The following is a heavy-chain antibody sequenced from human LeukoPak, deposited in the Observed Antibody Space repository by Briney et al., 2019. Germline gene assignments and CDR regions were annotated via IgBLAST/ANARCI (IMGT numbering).Heavy chain of an antibody. CDR1: AYTFTSYG. J-gene: IGHJ6*03. Sequence: ASVKVSCKASAYTFTSYGIIWVRQAPGQGLEWMGWINTYNGNTNYAQKLQGRVNVTTETSTSTAYMELRSLGSDDTAVYYCARDSLAAAEKGGEGYYYYYMDVGGKGTTVTVPS. CDR3: ARDSLAAAEKGGEGYYYYYMDV. D-gene: IGHD6-13*01. V-gene: IGHV1-18*01. CDR2: INTYNGNT.